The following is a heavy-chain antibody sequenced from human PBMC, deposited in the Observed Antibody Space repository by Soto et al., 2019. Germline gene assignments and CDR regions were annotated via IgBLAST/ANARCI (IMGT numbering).Heavy chain of an antibody. Sequence: SETLSLTCAVSGGSISSSNWWSWVRQPPGKGLEWIGEIYHSGSTNYNPSLKSRVTISVDKSKNQFSLKLSSVTAADTAVYYCARAVDYKVAGRGINWFDPWGQGTLVTVSS. J-gene: IGHJ5*02. V-gene: IGHV4-4*02. CDR3: ARAVDYKVAGRGINWFDP. CDR2: IYHSGST. D-gene: IGHD6-19*01. CDR1: GGSISSSNW.